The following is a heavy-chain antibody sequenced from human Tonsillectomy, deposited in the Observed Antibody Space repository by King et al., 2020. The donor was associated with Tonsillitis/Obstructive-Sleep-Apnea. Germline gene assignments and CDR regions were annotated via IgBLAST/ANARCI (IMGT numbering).Heavy chain of an antibody. D-gene: IGHD4-17*01. V-gene: IGHV3-23*01. CDR2: LSGDGGHT. J-gene: IGHJ4*02. CDR1: GFTFSSYA. CDR3: AKAGVYGDSVLDY. Sequence: VQLLESGGGLVQPGGSLRLSFASSGFTFSSYAMSWVRPAPGEGLEWVSALSGDGGHTYFADSGKGRFTISRDNSKNTLYLQIDSLRAEDTAVYYCAKAGVYGDSVLDYWGQGTLVTVSS.